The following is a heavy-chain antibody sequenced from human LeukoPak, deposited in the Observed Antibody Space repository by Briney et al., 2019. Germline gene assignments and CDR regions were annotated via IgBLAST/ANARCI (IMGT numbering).Heavy chain of an antibody. D-gene: IGHD1-20*01. J-gene: IGHJ4*02. V-gene: IGHV3-64*01. Sequence: GGSPRLSCAASGFTFSRYAMHWVRQAPGKGLESVSAISRNGGSTYYANSVKGRFTISRDNSKNTLYLQMGSLRAEDLAVYYCARDFGLTGKVDYWGQGTLVTVSS. CDR3: ARDFGLTGKVDY. CDR1: GFTFSRYA. CDR2: ISRNGGST.